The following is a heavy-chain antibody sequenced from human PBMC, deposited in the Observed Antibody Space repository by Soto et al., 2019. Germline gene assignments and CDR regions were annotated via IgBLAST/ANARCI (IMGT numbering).Heavy chain of an antibody. CDR2: IYPGDSDT. CDR1: GYNFTTYW. V-gene: IGHV5-51*01. D-gene: IGHD6-25*01. CDR3: ARPSRRERADYGMDV. J-gene: IGHJ6*02. Sequence: GESLKISCKGSGYNFTTYWIGWVRQMPGKGLEWMGIIYPGDSDTRYSPSFQGQVTISADTSINTAYLQLSSLKASDTAMYYCARPSRRERADYGMDVWGQGTTLTVSS.